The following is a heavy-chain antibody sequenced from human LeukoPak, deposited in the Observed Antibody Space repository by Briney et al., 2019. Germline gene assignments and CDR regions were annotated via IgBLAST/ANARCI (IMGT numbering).Heavy chain of an antibody. CDR2: ISSSSTYM. J-gene: IGHJ3*02. CDR3: ARVTSSRGAIDI. CDR1: GFTFSSYS. Sequence: GGSLRLSCAASGFTFSSYSMSWVRQAPGKGLEWVSSISSSSTYMFYADSVKGRFTISRDNAKNTLSLQMNSLRAEDTAVYYCARVTSSRGAIDIWGQGTMVTVSS. V-gene: IGHV3-21*01. D-gene: IGHD6-13*01.